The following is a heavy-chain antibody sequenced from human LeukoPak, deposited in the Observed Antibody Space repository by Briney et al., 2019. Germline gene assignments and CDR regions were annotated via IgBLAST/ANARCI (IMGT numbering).Heavy chain of an antibody. D-gene: IGHD4-17*01. CDR2: IYYSGST. CDR1: GGSISSSSYY. V-gene: IGHV4-39*07. CDR3: ARAKTTGAYYYYYMDV. Sequence: SETLSLTCTVSGGSISSSSYYWGWIRQPPGKGLEWIGSIYYSGSTYYNPSLKSRVTISVDTSKNQFSLKLSSVTAADTAVYYCARAKTTGAYYYYYMDVWGKGTTVTISS. J-gene: IGHJ6*03.